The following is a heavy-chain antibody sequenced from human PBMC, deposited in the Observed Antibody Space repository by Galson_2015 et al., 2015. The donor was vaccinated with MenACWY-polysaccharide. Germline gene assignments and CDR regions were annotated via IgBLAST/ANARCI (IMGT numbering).Heavy chain of an antibody. CDR2: VYNSDIT. J-gene: IGHJ3*02. D-gene: IGHD4/OR15-4a*01. CDR3: ATDPQIDDGTPYDAFDI. Sequence: LSLTCNVSGGSISGSYWNWIRQPPGKGLAWVGYVYNSDITNYSPSLKSRVTILVDTSKNQFSLRLTSVTAADTAVYYCATDPQIDDGTPYDAFDIWGHGTMVTVSA. V-gene: IGHV4-59*01. CDR1: GGSISGSY.